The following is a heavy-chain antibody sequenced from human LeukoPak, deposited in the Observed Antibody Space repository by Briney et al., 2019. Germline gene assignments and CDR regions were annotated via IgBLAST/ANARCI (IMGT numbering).Heavy chain of an antibody. V-gene: IGHV4-34*01. CDR1: GGSFSGNY. CDR2: INNSGST. Sequence: ASETLSLTCVVYGGSFSGNYWSWIRQPPGKGLEWVGEINNSGSTNYNPSLKSRVTISLDTPKNQFSLKLSSVTAADTAVYYCARGYNRGSYYNYWGQGTLVTVSS. D-gene: IGHD3-16*01. J-gene: IGHJ4*02. CDR3: ARGYNRGSYYNY.